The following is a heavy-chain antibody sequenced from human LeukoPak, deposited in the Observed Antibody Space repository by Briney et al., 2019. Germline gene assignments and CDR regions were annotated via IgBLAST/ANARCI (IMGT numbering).Heavy chain of an antibody. V-gene: IGHV4-59*01. CDR2: IYYSGST. CDR3: ASYDSSGYYPPDAFDI. Sequence: SETLSLTCTVSGGSISSYYCSWIRQPPGKGLEWIGYIYYSGSTNYNPSLKSRVTISVDTSKNQFSLKLSSVTAADTAVYYCASYDSSGYYPPDAFDIWGPGTMVTVSS. CDR1: GGSISSYY. D-gene: IGHD3-22*01. J-gene: IGHJ3*02.